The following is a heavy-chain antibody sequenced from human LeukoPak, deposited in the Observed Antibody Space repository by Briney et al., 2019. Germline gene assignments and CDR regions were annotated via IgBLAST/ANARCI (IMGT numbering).Heavy chain of an antibody. J-gene: IGHJ6*03. CDR3: ARVPGYSSGWYGWYMDV. D-gene: IGHD6-19*01. CDR1: GGSISSYY. Sequence: SETLSLTCTVSGGSISSYYWSWIRQPPGKGLEWIGYIYYSGSTNYNPSLKSRVTISVDTSKNQFSLKLSSVTAADTAVYYCARVPGYSSGWYGWYMDVWGKGTTVTVSS. V-gene: IGHV4-59*01. CDR2: IYYSGST.